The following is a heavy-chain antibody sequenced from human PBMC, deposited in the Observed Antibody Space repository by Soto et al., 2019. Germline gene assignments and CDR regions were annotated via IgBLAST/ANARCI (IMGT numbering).Heavy chain of an antibody. CDR2: FDPEDGET. D-gene: IGHD4-17*01. V-gene: IGHV1-24*01. CDR3: ATAAGTVTTLDY. CDR1: GYTLTELS. Sequence: ASVKVSCKVSGYTLTELSMHWVRQAPGKGLEWMGGFDPEDGETIYAQKFQGRVTMTEDTSTDTAYMELSSLRSEDTAVYYCATAAGTVTTLDYWGQGTLVTVSS. J-gene: IGHJ4*02.